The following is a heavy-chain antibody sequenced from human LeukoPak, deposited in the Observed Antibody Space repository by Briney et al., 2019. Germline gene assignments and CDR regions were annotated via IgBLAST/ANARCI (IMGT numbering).Heavy chain of an antibody. Sequence: ASVKVSCKASGYTFTSYGISWVRQAPGQGLEWMGWISAYNGNTNYAQKLQGRVTMTTDTSTSTAYMELRSLRSDDTAVYYCARDPISCSGGSCYSDYYFDYWGQGTLVTVSS. V-gene: IGHV1-18*01. J-gene: IGHJ4*02. CDR1: GYTFTSYG. CDR3: ARDPISCSGGSCYSDYYFDY. D-gene: IGHD2-15*01. CDR2: ISAYNGNT.